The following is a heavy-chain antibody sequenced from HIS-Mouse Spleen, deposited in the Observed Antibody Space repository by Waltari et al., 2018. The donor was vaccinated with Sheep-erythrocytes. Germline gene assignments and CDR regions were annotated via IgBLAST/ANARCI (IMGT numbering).Heavy chain of an antibody. V-gene: IGHV3-7*01. CDR2: IKHDGSEK. CDR3: ATLGFVDY. D-gene: IGHD7-27*01. CDR1: GFTFSRSW. J-gene: IGHJ4*02. Sequence: EVQLVESGGGLVQPGGSLRLSCAASGFTFSRSWLSWVRQAPGKGLEWVANIKHDGSEKYYVDSVKGRFTISRDNAKNSLYLQMNSLRAEDTAVYYCATLGFVDYWGQGTLVTVSS.